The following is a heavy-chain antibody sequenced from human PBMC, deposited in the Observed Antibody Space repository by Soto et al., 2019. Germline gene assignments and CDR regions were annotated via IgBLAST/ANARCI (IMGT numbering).Heavy chain of an antibody. CDR1: GGSISSYY. D-gene: IGHD6-19*01. CDR2: IYYSGST. J-gene: IGHJ4*02. Sequence: SETLSLTCTVSGGSISSYYWSWIRQPPGKGLEWIGYIYYSGSTNYNPSLKSRVTISVDRSKNQFSLKLSSVTAADTAVYYCAREGDSRGPVALGYWGQGTLVTVSS. V-gene: IGHV4-59*12. CDR3: AREGDSRGPVALGY.